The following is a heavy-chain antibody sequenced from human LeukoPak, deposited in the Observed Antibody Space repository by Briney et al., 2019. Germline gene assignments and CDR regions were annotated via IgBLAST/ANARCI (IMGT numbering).Heavy chain of an antibody. V-gene: IGHV1-8*01. CDR2: MNPNSGNT. J-gene: IGHJ4*02. CDR1: GYTFTSYD. CDR3: ARSTIHPGYSFDY. Sequence: ASVKVSCKASGYTFTSYDINWVRQPTGQGLEWMGWMNPNSGNTGYAQKFQGRVTMTRNTSISTAYMELSSLRPEDTAVYYCARSTIHPGYSFDYWGQGTLVTVSS. D-gene: IGHD2-21*01.